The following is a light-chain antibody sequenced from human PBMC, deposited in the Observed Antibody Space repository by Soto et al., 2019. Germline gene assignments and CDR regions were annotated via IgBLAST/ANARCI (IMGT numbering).Light chain of an antibody. CDR3: QKSYTTPLN. Sequence: EIQMTHTPSALAAPVCNRVTITLLASQTISGYLNWYQQKPGKAPELLIYAASYLGNGVPSRFSGSGSGTYFTLTISSLQPEDLATYYCQKSYTTPLNFGGGTKVDNK. J-gene: IGKJ4*01. V-gene: IGKV1-39*01. CDR2: AAS. CDR1: QTISGY.